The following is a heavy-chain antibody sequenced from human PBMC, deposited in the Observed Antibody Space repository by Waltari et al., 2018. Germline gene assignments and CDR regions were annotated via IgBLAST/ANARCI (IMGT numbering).Heavy chain of an antibody. CDR2: INVGNGNT. D-gene: IGHD6-6*01. Sequence: QVQFVQSGAEVKRPGASVMVSCKASGYSFTTYPLHWVRQAPGQRLEWMGWINVGNGNTKYSEKFQGRVTITTDTSATTAYMELSDLRSGDTAVYYCASVGYRSWYYFRYWGQGTLVTVSS. V-gene: IGHV1-3*01. CDR1: GYSFTTYP. CDR3: ASVGYRSWYYFRY. J-gene: IGHJ4*02.